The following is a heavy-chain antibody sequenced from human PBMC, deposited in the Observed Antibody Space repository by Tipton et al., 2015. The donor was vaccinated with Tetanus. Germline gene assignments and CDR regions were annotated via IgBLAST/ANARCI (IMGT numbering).Heavy chain of an antibody. D-gene: IGHD2-21*01. Sequence: TLSLTCTVSGGSISSGCYYWSRNRQHPGKGLDWIVYLYYSRSTYHNPSLKSLVTISVDTSKNQFSLKRGSVTAAATAVYYCARGVGGGYSSVGGYDAFDTWGQGTVVTVSS. J-gene: IGHJ3*02. V-gene: IGHV4-31*01. CDR3: ARGVGGGYSSVGGYDAFDT. CDR1: GGSISSGCYY. CDR2: LYYSRST.